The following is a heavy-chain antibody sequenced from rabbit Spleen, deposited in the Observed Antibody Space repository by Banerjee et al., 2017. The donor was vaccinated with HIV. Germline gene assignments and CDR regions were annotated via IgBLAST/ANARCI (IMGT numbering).Heavy chain of an antibody. J-gene: IGHJ4*01. CDR3: ARSPIDTIYFRFSL. D-gene: IGHD1-1*01. CDR2: TYTGDGST. Sequence: QEQLEESGGGLVKPEGSLTLTCKASGFDLSSYYYMCWVRQAPGKGLEWIASTYTGDGSTYYANWAKGRFTISKTSSTTVDLKMTSLTAADTATYFCARSPIDTIYFRFSLWGPGTLVTVS. CDR1: GFDLSSYYY. V-gene: IGHV1S45*01.